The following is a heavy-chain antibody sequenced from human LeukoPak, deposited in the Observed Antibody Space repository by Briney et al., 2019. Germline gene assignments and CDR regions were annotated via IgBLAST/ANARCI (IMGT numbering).Heavy chain of an antibody. V-gene: IGHV3-48*02. D-gene: IGHD6-19*01. CDR1: GFTFSSYN. Sequence: GGSLRLSCAASGFTFSSYNTNWVRQAPGKGLEWVSYISSSGSTIYYADSVKGRFTISRDNAKNSLYLQMNSLRDDDTAVYFCARYGSGWGFDYWGQGTLVTVSS. J-gene: IGHJ4*02. CDR3: ARYGSGWGFDY. CDR2: ISSSGSTI.